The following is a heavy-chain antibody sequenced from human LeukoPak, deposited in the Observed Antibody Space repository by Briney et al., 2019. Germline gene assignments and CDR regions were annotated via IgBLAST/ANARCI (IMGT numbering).Heavy chain of an antibody. CDR1: AYTFTSYH. CDR3: ARTAYGSGSSPTDY. CDR2: INTSGGST. J-gene: IGHJ4*02. V-gene: IGHV1-46*01. D-gene: IGHD3-10*01. Sequence: ASVKVSCKGSAYTFTSYHIHWVRQAPGQGLEWMGIINTSGGSTNYAQKLQGRVTMTTDTSTSTAYMELRSLRSDDTAVYYCARTAYGSGSSPTDYWGQGTLVTVSS.